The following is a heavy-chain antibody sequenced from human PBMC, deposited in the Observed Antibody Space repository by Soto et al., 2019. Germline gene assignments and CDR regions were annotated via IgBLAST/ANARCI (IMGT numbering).Heavy chain of an antibody. D-gene: IGHD4-17*01. V-gene: IGHV4-59*01. J-gene: IGHJ4*02. CDR2: IYYSGST. CDR3: ARGTTVVPNDY. CDR1: GGSISSYY. Sequence: QVQLQESGPGLVKPSETLSLTCTVSGGSISSYYWSWIRQPPGKGLEWIGYIYYSGSTNYNPSLKSRVTISVDTSKNQFSLKLSSVTAADTAVYYCARGTTVVPNDYWGQGTLVTVSS.